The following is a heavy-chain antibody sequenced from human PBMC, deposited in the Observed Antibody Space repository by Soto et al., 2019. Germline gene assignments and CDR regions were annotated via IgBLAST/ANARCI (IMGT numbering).Heavy chain of an antibody. J-gene: IGHJ4*02. D-gene: IGHD3-22*01. Sequence: ETLSLTCTVSGGSISSYYWSWIRQPPGKGLEWIGYIYYSGSTNYNPSLKSRVTISVDTSKNQFSLKLSSVTAADTAVYYCARDRHYYDSSGLLDYWGQGTLVTVSS. CDR3: ARDRHYYDSSGLLDY. CDR1: GGSISSYY. CDR2: IYYSGST. V-gene: IGHV4-59*01.